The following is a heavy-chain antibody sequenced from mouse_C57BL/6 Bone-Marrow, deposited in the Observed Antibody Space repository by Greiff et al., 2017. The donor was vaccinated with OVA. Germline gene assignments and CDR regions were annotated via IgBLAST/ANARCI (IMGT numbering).Heavy chain of an antibody. CDR2: IDPEAGET. V-gene: IGHV14-2*01. D-gene: IGHD2-1*01. J-gene: IGHJ1*03. CDR3: ARSLYPWYFDV. CDR1: GFNIKDYY. Sequence: VQLQQSGAELVKPGASVTLSCTASGFNIKDYYMHWVKQRPEQGLEWIGRIDPEAGETKYAPKFQGKATITADTSSNTAYVQLSSLTSEDTAVYDCARSLYPWYFDVWGTGTAVTVSA.